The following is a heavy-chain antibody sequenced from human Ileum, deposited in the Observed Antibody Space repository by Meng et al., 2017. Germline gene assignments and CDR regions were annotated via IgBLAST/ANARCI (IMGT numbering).Heavy chain of an antibody. CDR2: IYYTGNT. V-gene: IGHV4-59*01. D-gene: IGHD1-1*01. Sequence: SETLSLTCTVSGGSISNYFWSWIRQPPGKGLEWNAYIYYTGNTNSNPSLKSRVTISLDTSKNQFSLNLNSVTSADTAVYYCARHPNLAASGNYRFDLWGQGTLVTVSS. CDR3: ARHPNLAASGNYRFDL. CDR1: GGSISNYF. J-gene: IGHJ5*02.